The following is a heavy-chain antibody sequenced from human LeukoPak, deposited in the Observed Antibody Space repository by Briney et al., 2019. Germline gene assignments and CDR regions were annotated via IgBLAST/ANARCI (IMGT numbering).Heavy chain of an antibody. D-gene: IGHD2-21*01. CDR3: ARRSLKLWRNELSLRY. CDR2: MNPNSGNT. J-gene: IGHJ4*02. V-gene: IGHV1-8*01. CDR1: GYTFTSYD. Sequence: ASVKVSCKASGYTFTSYDINWVRQANGQGLERMGWMNPNSGNTGYAQKCQGRFTVTRTNSISTAHMELSSLRSEDTAVYYCARRSLKLWRNELSLRYWGQGTLVTVSS.